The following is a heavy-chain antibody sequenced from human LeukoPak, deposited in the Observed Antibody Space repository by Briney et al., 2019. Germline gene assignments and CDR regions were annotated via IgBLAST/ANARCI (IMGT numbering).Heavy chain of an antibody. D-gene: IGHD1-26*01. J-gene: IGHJ4*02. CDR3: ARGSGSYYEDY. CDR2: IIPIFGTA. V-gene: IGHV1-69*13. CDR1: GGTFSSYG. Sequence: ASVKVSCKAPGGTFSSYGLSWVRQAPGQGLEWMGGIIPIFGTANYAQKFQGRVTITADESTSTAYMELSSLRSEDTAVYYCARGSGSYYEDYWGQGTLVTVSS.